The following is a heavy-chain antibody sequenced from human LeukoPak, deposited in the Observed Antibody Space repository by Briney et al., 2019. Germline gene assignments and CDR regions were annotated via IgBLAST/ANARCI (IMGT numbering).Heavy chain of an antibody. CDR3: ANAGFCSSTTCYNPFDH. CDR2: ITDSGFTT. D-gene: IGHD2-2*02. Sequence: PGGSPRLSCAASGFTFTSYAMSWVRQAPGKGLEWVSGITDSGFTTFYANSVKGRFTISRDNSKNTLYLQMNSLRAEDTAVYYCANAGFCSSTTCYNPFDHWGQGTLVTVST. CDR1: GFTFTSYA. V-gene: IGHV3-23*01. J-gene: IGHJ4*02.